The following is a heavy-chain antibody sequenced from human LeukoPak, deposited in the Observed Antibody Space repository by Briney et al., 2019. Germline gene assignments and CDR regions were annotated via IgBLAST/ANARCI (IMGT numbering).Heavy chain of an antibody. D-gene: IGHD5-18*01. CDR2: IYHSGST. CDR3: ARDSDGGNSYIDY. J-gene: IGHJ4*02. Sequence: PSQTLSLTCTVSGGSISSGGYYWSWIRQPPGKGLEWIVYIYHSGSTYYNPSLKSRVTISVDRSKNQFSLKLSSVTAADTAVYYCARDSDGGNSYIDYWGQGTLVTVSS. CDR1: GGSISSGGYY. V-gene: IGHV4-30-2*01.